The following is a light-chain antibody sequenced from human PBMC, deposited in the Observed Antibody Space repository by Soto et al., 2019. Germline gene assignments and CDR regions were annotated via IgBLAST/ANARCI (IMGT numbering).Light chain of an antibody. CDR2: GAS. J-gene: IGKJ1*01. CDR1: QSLSRSS. Sequence: EIVLTQSPGTLSLSPVDRATLSCRASQSLSRSSLAWYQQKPGRAPRLLIYGASSRATGIPDRFSGSGSGTKFTLTISSLQSEDFAVYYCQQYGSSGTFGQGTKVDIK. V-gene: IGKV3-20*01. CDR3: QQYGSSGT.